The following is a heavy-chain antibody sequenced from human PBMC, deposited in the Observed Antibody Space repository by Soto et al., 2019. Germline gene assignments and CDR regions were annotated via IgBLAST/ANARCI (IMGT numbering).Heavy chain of an antibody. J-gene: IGHJ6*03. CDR3: AKDHLGYYYYMDV. Sequence: RLSCAASGFTFSSYGMHWVRQAPGKGLEWVAVISYDGSNKYYADSVKGRFTISRDNSKNTLYLQMNSLRAEDTAVYYCAKDHLGYYYYMDVWGKGTTVTVSS. CDR2: ISYDGSNK. D-gene: IGHD7-27*01. V-gene: IGHV3-30*18. CDR1: GFTFSSYG.